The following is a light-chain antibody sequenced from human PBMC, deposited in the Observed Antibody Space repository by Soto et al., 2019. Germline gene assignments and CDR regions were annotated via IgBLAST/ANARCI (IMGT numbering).Light chain of an antibody. CDR2: KAS. J-gene: IGKJ2*01. V-gene: IGKV1-5*03. CDR1: QSISSW. Sequence: DIPMTQSPSTLSASVGDRVTITCRASQSISSWLAWYQQKPGKAPKLLIHKASSLGSGVPSRFSGSASGTEFTLTIRSLQPDDFATYYCQQYNTSPYTFGQGTRLEIK. CDR3: QQYNTSPYT.